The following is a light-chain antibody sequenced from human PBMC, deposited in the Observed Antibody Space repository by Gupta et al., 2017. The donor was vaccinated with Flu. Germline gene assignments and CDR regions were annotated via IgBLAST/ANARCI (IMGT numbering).Light chain of an antibody. V-gene: IGLV2-14*01. Sequence: QSPLPQPASLSASPGEPITISCTGTSSDVGRYKHVSWYQQHPGKAPKLIIDEVDNRPSGVSNRFSGSKFGNTASLTISGLQAEDEADYYCSSHTSSGARVFGAGTKLTVL. CDR2: EVD. J-gene: IGLJ2*01. CDR1: SSDVGRYKH. CDR3: SSHTSSGARV.